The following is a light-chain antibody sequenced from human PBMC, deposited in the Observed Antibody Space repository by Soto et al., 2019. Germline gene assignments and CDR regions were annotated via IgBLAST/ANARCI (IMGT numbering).Light chain of an antibody. V-gene: IGKV3-15*01. J-gene: IGKJ4*01. Sequence: EIVMTQSPGTLSLSPGEIVTLSCSASQSAISNLAWYQQKPGQTPRLLIYDASTRATDIPARFSGSGSGTDFTLTISSLLSEDFAVYYCHQYYKWPLTFGGGTKVDIK. CDR1: QSAISN. CDR3: HQYYKWPLT. CDR2: DAS.